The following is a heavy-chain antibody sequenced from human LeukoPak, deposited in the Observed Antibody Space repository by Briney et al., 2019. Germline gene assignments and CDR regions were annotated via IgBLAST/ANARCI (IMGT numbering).Heavy chain of an antibody. CDR2: FYSGGSA. Sequence: PSETLSLTCIVPGGSISSSNYYWAWIRQPPGKGLEWIGTFYSGGSAYYNPSLTSRVSKSKDTSDNQFSLRLYSVTAADTAVYYCARKQGGTMYDVWGQGTQVTVSS. J-gene: IGHJ4*02. V-gene: IGHV4-39*07. CDR1: GGSISSSNYY. CDR3: ARKQGGTMYDV. D-gene: IGHD1-7*01.